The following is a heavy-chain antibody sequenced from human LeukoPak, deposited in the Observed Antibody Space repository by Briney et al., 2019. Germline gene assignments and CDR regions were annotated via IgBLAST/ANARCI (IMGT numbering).Heavy chain of an antibody. J-gene: IGHJ4*02. D-gene: IGHD3-22*01. CDR1: GFTVSSNY. CDR2: ISSSSSTI. Sequence: GGSLRLSCAASGFTVSSNYMSWVRQAPGKGLEWVSCISSSSSTIYYADSVKGRFTISRDNAKNSLYLQMNSLRAEDTAVYYCARHYDRPTDYWGQGTLVTVSS. V-gene: IGHV3-48*01. CDR3: ARHYDRPTDY.